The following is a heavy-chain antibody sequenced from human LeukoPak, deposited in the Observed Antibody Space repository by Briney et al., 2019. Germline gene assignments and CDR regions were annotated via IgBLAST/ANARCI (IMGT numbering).Heavy chain of an antibody. D-gene: IGHD3-22*01. CDR1: GGSFSGYY. CDR3: ATYHYDGSGYSVD. J-gene: IGHJ4*02. Sequence: SETLSLTCAVYGGSFSGYYWNWIPQSPGKGLEWVGEINHNGSTNYNPSLKSRVTMSVDTSKNQFSLKLNSVTAADTAVYYCATYHYDGSGYSVDWGQGTLVTVSS. V-gene: IGHV4-34*01. CDR2: INHNGST.